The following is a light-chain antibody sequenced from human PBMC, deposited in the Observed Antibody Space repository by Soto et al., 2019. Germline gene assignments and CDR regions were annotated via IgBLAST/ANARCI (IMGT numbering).Light chain of an antibody. Sequence: QSALTQPASVSGSHGQSITISCTGTSSDIGGYNFVSWYQQHPGKAPKLMFYDVTNRPSGVSNRFSGSKSGNTASLTISGLQAEDEAVYYCSSYTSTNTVVFGGGTKLTVL. V-gene: IGLV2-14*03. CDR1: SSDIGGYNF. CDR3: SSYTSTNTVV. J-gene: IGLJ2*01. CDR2: DVT.